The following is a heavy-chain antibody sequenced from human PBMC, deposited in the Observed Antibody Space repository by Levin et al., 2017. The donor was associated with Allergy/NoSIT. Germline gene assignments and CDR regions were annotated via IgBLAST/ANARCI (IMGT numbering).Heavy chain of an antibody. CDR2: IIPIFGTA. J-gene: IGHJ6*02. Sequence: AASVKVSCKASGGTFSSYAISWVRQAPGQGLEWMGGIIPIFGTANYAQKFQGRVTITADKSTSTAYMELSSLRSEDTAVYYCARAIEPSTWGEDYYYGMDVWGQGTTVTVSS. CDR1: GGTFSSYA. CDR3: ARAIEPSTWGEDYYYGMDV. D-gene: IGHD3-10*01. V-gene: IGHV1-69*06.